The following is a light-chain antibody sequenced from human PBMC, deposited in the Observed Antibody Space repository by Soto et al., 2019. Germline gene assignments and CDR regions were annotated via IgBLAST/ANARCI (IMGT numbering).Light chain of an antibody. CDR2: DAS. CDR1: QSVSTY. J-gene: IGKJ5*01. Sequence: EIVLTQSPATLSLSPAERATLSCRASQSVSTYLAWYQQKPGLAPRLLIYDASNRATGVPARFSGSGSGTDFTLTISSLEPEDFAVYYCQQRSTWPLITFGQGTRLEIK. CDR3: QQRSTWPLIT. V-gene: IGKV3-11*01.